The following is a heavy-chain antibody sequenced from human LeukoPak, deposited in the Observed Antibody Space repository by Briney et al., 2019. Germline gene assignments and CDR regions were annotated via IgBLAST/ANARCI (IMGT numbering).Heavy chain of an antibody. CDR1: GFTFSSTW. V-gene: IGHV3-15*01. J-gene: IGHJ4*02. D-gene: IGHD1/OR15-1a*01. Sequence: GGSLRPSCAASGFTFSSTWMSWVRQAPGKGREWVGRIKRNIDGGTTDYAAPVNGRFTISRDDSKNTLYPQMNSLKTEDTAVYYCVTGLGRTDHDYWGQGTLVTVSS. CDR2: IKRNIDGGTT. CDR3: VTGLGRTDHDY.